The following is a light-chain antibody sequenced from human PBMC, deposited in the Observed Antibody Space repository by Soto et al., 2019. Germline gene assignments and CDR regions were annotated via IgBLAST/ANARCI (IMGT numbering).Light chain of an antibody. V-gene: IGLV1-44*01. CDR3: ANCDARLIAIYV. CDR1: SSNIGSNT. CDR2: SNH. Sequence: QSVLTQPPSASGTPGQRVSISCSGSSSNIGSNTVNWYQQLPGTAPKLLMYSNHQRPSGVPDRFSGSKSGTSASLAINGLQSEDEADYYCANCDARLIAIYVSGNGTMVTDL. J-gene: IGLJ1*01.